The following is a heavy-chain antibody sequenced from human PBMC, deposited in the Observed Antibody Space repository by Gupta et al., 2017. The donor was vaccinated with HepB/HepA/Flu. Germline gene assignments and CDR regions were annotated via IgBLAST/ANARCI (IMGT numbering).Heavy chain of an antibody. Sequence: QLQLQESGPGLVKPSETLSLTCTVSGGSISNSYHSWGWIRQPPGKGLEYIGNIPYSGSAYYNPSLKSRVTLSVDTSKNQFSLRLSSVTAADTAVYYYGSWGGLEFAGSGLHFWGQGSLVAVSS. CDR3: GSWGGLEFAGSGLHF. V-gene: IGHV4-39*01. CDR2: IPYSGSA. J-gene: IGHJ4*02. D-gene: IGHD3-22*01. CDR1: GGSISNSYHS.